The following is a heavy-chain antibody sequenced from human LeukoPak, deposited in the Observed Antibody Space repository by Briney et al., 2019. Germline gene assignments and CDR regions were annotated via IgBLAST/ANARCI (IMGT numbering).Heavy chain of an antibody. Sequence: KSSETLSLTCGVSGFSISSGYHWGWIRQPPGKGLEWIGSIYHTGSTYYNPSLKSRVTISVDTSKNQFSPRLSSVTAADTAVYYCARYSSSWYTLGFWGQGTLVTVSS. J-gene: IGHJ4*02. V-gene: IGHV4-38-2*01. CDR3: ARYSSSWYTLGF. CDR2: IYHTGST. D-gene: IGHD6-13*01. CDR1: GFSISSGYH.